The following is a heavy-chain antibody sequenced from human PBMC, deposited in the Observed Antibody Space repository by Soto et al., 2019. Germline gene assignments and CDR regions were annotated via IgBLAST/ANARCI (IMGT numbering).Heavy chain of an antibody. CDR1: GYTFTSYG. CDR3: AREYYYGSGPWY. D-gene: IGHD3-10*01. Sequence: QVQLVQSGAEVKKPGASVKVSCKASGYTFTSYGISWVRQAPGQGLEWMGWISAYNGNTNYAQKHQGRVTMTTETSTTTADMKLRSLRSDDTAVYDCAREYYYGSGPWYWGQGTLCTVSS. CDR2: ISAYNGNT. V-gene: IGHV1-18*01. J-gene: IGHJ4*02.